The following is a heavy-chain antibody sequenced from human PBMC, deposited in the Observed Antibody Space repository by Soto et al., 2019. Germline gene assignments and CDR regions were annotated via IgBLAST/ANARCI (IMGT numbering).Heavy chain of an antibody. J-gene: IGHJ5*02. D-gene: IGHD2-2*02. CDR3: ARDYCSSTSCYNGEPWFDP. Sequence: GGSLRLSCAASGFTFSSYGMHWVRQAPGKGLEWVAVIWYDGGNKYYADSVKGRFTISRDNYKNTLDLQMNSLRAEDTAVYYCARDYCSSTSCYNGEPWFDPGGQGTLVTVSS. CDR2: IWYDGGNK. CDR1: GFTFSSYG. V-gene: IGHV3-33*01.